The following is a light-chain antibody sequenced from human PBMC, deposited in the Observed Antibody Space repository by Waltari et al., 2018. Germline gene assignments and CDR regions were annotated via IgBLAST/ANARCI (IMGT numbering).Light chain of an antibody. CDR1: SSDVGGFYY. V-gene: IGLV2-8*01. CDR3: SSYGGDNNYV. J-gene: IGLJ1*01. CDR2: EVA. Sequence: QSALTQPPSASGSPGQSVTISCTGTSSDVGGFYYVSWFQQHPGKAPKLIIYEVAKRPSGVPDRFSGSKSGNTASLTVSGLQAEDEADYYCSSYGGDNNYVFGSGTKVTVL.